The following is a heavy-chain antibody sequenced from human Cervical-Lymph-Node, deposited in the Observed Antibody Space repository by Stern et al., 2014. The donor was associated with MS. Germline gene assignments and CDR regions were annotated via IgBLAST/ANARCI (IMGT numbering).Heavy chain of an antibody. CDR1: GYSFTSYW. J-gene: IGHJ5*02. D-gene: IGHD2-2*01. CDR3: ARRHCSSRRCGWFDP. Sequence: EVQLVESGAEVKKPGESLKISCKGSGYSFTSYWIGWVRQIPGKGLEWMGISNPGDSDTRYSPSFQGQVTISADKSISTAYLQWSSLKASDTAMYYCARRHCSSRRCGWFDPWGQGTLVTVSS. CDR2: SNPGDSDT. V-gene: IGHV5-51*01.